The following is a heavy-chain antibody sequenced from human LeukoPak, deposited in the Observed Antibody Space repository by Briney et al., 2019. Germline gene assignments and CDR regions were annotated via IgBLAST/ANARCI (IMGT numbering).Heavy chain of an antibody. Sequence: SETPSLTCTVSGGSISSYYWSWIRQPPGKGLEWIGYIYYSGSTNYNPSLKSRVTISVDTSKNQFSLKLSSVTAADTAVYYCARAMYSSSWYFDYWGQGTLVTVS. CDR2: IYYSGST. D-gene: IGHD6-6*01. V-gene: IGHV4-59*01. J-gene: IGHJ4*02. CDR1: GGSISSYY. CDR3: ARAMYSSSWYFDY.